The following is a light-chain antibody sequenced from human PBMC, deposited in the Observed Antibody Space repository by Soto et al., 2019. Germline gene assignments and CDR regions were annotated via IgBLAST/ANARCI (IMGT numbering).Light chain of an antibody. CDR1: QSISNL. CDR2: GAS. J-gene: IGKJ5*01. V-gene: IGKV3-15*01. CDR3: QQYYDWPIT. Sequence: EIVMTHSPATLCVSPGERSTLSCRASQSISNLLAWYQQKPGQAPRLLRYGASTRATGFPDSFSGSGSGTEFTLTISSLHSEDFAVYYCQQYYDWPITFGQGTRLE.